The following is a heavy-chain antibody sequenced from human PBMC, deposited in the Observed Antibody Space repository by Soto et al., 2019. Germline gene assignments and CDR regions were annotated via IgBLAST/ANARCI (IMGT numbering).Heavy chain of an antibody. CDR2: ISWNSGSI. D-gene: IGHD3-10*01. Sequence: SLVLSCAASGFTFDDYAMHWVRQAPGKGLEWVSGISWNSGSIGYADSVKGRFTISRDNAKNSLYLQMSSLRAEDTALYYCAKEPLYGGFGYWGQGTLVTVSS. CDR1: GFTFDDYA. V-gene: IGHV3-9*01. J-gene: IGHJ4*02. CDR3: AKEPLYGGFGY.